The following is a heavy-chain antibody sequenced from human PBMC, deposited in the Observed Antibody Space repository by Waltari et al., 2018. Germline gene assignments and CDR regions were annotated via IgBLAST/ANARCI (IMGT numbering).Heavy chain of an antibody. CDR3: VKEREGVFMVLET. V-gene: IGHV3-43*01. CDR2: IDKTGNKR. J-gene: IGHJ5*02. Sequence: EGQLVESGGAVVQPGASLRLSCEASGFKFDKFTMHWVRQVPGKGLEWVSFIDKTGNKRYLRDSVKGRFSISRDNFKKTLSLQMTSLKSDDSALYYCVKEREGVFMVLETWGQGTLVTVSS. D-gene: IGHD3-10*01. CDR1: GFKFDKFT.